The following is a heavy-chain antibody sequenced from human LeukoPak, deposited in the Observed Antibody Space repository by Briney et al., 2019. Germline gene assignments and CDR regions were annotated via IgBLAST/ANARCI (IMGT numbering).Heavy chain of an antibody. Sequence: SETLSLTCTVSGGSISSGGYYWSWIRQRPGKGLEWIGYIYYSGSTYYNPSLKSRVTISVDTSKNQFSLKLSSVTAADTAVYYCARDRYYYGSGSYFGYYGMDVWGQGTTVTVSS. J-gene: IGHJ6*02. CDR1: GGSISSGGYY. CDR2: IYYSGST. V-gene: IGHV4-31*03. D-gene: IGHD3-10*01. CDR3: ARDRYYYGSGSYFGYYGMDV.